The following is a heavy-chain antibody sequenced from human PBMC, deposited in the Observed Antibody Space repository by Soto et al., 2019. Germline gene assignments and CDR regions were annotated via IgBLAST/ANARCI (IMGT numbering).Heavy chain of an antibody. Sequence: QVQLQESGPGLVKPSETLSLTCTVSGGSVSSYYWSCIRQPPGKVLEWIGYIHYSGSTHYNPSLKSLVGMAIDTSKTQFSLTQGPVTAADTAVYYSARHRLGLDCWAQGPLATVAS. CDR2: IHYSGST. J-gene: IGHJ4*02. CDR1: GGSVSSYY. CDR3: ARHRLGLDC. V-gene: IGHV4-59*08.